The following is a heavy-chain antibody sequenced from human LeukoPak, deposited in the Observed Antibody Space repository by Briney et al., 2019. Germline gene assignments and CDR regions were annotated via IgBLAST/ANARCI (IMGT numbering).Heavy chain of an antibody. CDR2: IYYSGST. CDR3: ARDPGQWLVGDAFDI. J-gene: IGHJ3*02. V-gene: IGHV4-59*01. CDR1: GGSISSYY. D-gene: IGHD6-19*01. Sequence: PSETLSLTCTVSGGSISSYYWSWIRQPPGKGLEWIGYIYYSGSTNYNPSLKSRVTISVDTSKNQFSLKLSSVTAADTAVYYCARDPGQWLVGDAFDIWGQGTMVTVSS.